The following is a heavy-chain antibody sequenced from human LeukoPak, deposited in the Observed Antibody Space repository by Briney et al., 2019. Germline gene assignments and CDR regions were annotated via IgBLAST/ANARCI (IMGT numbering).Heavy chain of an antibody. CDR2: IYYSGST. CDR3: ARGPTVSIGDCSSSSCQADY. D-gene: IGHD2-2*01. V-gene: IGHV4-59*01. J-gene: IGHJ4*02. CDR1: GGSISSYY. Sequence: SETLSLTCTVSGGSISSYYWSWIRQPPGKGLEWIGYIYYSGSTNYNPSLKSRVTISVDTSKNQFSLKLSSVTAADTAVYYCARGPTVSIGDCSSSSCQADYWGQGTLDTVSS.